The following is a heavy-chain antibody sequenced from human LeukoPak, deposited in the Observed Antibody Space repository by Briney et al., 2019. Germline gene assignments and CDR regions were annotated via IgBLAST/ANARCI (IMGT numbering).Heavy chain of an antibody. V-gene: IGHV3-48*03. CDR3: ARRDYADYVPYLDY. D-gene: IGHD4-17*01. CDR2: ISVRAATI. CDR1: GFDLGHYG. J-gene: IGHJ4*02. Sequence: PGGSLRLSCAASGFDLGHYGVNWVRQAPGKGLEWIAHISVRAATIYYGDSVEGRFTISRDDAKNSLFLQMNSLRAEDTAVYFCARRDYADYVPYLDYWGQGTLVTVSS.